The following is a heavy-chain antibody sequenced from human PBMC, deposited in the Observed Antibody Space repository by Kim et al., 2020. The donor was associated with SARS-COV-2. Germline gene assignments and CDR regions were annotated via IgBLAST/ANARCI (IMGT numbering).Heavy chain of an antibody. D-gene: IGHD3-22*01. CDR3: ARAATYYYDSSGYYYRPDAFDI. CDR1: GGSISSGDYY. V-gene: IGHV4-30-4*01. CDR2: IYYSGST. Sequence: SETLSLTCTVSGGSISSGDYYWSWIRQPPGKGLEWIGYIYYSGSTYYNPSLKSRVTISVDTSKNQFSLKLSSVTAADTAVYYCARAATYYYDSSGYYYRPDAFDIWGQGTMVTVSS. J-gene: IGHJ3*02.